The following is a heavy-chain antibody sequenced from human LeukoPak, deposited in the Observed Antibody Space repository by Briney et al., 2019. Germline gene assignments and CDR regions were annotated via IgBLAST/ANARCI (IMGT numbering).Heavy chain of an antibody. D-gene: IGHD6-6*01. V-gene: IGHV1-2*02. CDR1: GYTFTGYY. CDR3: ARVPHEKYSSSPFDY. CDR2: INPNSGGT. J-gene: IGHJ4*02. Sequence: ASVKVSCKASGYTFTGYYMHWVRQAPGQGLEWMGWINPNSGGTNYAQKFQGRVTMTRDTSISTAYMELSRLRSDDTAVYYCARVPHEKYSSSPFDYWGQGTLVTVSS.